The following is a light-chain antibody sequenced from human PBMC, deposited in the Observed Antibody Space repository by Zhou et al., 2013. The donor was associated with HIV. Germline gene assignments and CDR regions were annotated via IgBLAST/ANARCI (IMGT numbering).Light chain of an antibody. J-gene: IGKJ2*01. CDR3: MQALQTRYY. CDR1: QSLLHSNGYNY. CDR2: LGS. V-gene: IGKV2-28*01. Sequence: DIVMTQSPLSLPVTPGEPASISCRSSQSLLHSNGYNYLDWYLQKPGQSPQLLIYLGSNRASGVPDRFSGSGSGTDFTLKISRVEAEDVGVYYCMQALQTRYYFGQGTKLEIK.